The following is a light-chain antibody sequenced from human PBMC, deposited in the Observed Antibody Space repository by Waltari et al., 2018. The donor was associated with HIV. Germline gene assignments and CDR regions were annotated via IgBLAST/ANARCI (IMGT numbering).Light chain of an antibody. V-gene: IGLV2-11*01. CDR2: DVT. CDR1: SSDVGGYNY. J-gene: IGLJ3*02. CDR3: CSYAGGYTLV. Sequence: QSALTQPRSVSGSPGQSVTISCTGTSSDVGGYNYVSWYQQHPGKAPKLMIYDVTKRPPGVPDRFSGSNSGNTASRTISGLQAEYEADYFCCSYAGGYTLVFGGGTKLTVL.